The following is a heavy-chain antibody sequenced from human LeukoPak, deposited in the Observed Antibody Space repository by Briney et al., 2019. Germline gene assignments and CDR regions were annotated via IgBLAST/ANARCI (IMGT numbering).Heavy chain of an antibody. CDR2: INADSGGP. J-gene: IGHJ4*02. Sequence: VASVKVSCKASGSTFSGYFIHWVRQAAGQRLEWMGRINADSGGPEYPPNFQGRVTMTRDTSTSTASMELSRLTSDDTAAYYCARDLSSTPNWEFDYWGQGTLVTVSS. CDR1: GSTFSGYF. CDR3: ARDLSSTPNWEFDY. V-gene: IGHV1-2*06. D-gene: IGHD7-27*01.